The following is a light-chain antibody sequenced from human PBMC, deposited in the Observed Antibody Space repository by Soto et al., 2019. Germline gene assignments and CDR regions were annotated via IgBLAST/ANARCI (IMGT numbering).Light chain of an antibody. V-gene: IGKV1-33*01. CDR1: QNINNY. CDR3: QQYENLPT. Sequence: MRMRESRYWPSAAGGDKNTITCQASQNINNYLNWYQQKPGRAPKLLIYDASNLEAGVPSRFRGSGSGTDFTLTISPLQPEDIATYYCQQYENLPTFGQGTRLEIK. CDR2: DAS. J-gene: IGKJ5*01.